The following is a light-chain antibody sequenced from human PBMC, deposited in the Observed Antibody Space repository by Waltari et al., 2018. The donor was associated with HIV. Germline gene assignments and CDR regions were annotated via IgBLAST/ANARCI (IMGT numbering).Light chain of an antibody. V-gene: IGLV1-47*01. J-gene: IGLJ2*01. Sequence: QSVLTQPPSASGTAGPRVTISCSGRASTIGRDYIYWYQQVPGAAPRLLIYDNDQRPAGVPARFSGSKSGTSGSLVISGLRSEDEANYYCASYDLDMSNLLFGGGTAVTVL. CDR1: ASTIGRDY. CDR2: DND. CDR3: ASYDLDMSNLL.